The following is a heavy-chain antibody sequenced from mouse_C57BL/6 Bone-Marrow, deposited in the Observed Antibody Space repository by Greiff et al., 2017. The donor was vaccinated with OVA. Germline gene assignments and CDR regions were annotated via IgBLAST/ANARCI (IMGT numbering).Heavy chain of an antibody. J-gene: IGHJ1*03. CDR3: ARQVGSSYWYFDV. D-gene: IGHD1-1*01. CDR1: GFTFSDYY. V-gene: IGHV5-12*01. CDR2: ISTGGGST. Sequence: EVMLVESGGGLVQPGGSLKLSCAASGFTFSDYYMYWVRQTPEKRLEWVAYISTGGGSTYYPDTVKGRFTIPRDNATNTLYLQMSRLKSEDTAMYYCARQVGSSYWYFDVWGTGTTVTVSS.